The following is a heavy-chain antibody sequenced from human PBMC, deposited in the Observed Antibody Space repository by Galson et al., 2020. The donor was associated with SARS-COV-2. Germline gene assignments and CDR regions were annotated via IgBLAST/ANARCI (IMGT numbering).Heavy chain of an antibody. CDR3: ARHASGFLVLAYYYGMDV. J-gene: IGHJ6*02. D-gene: IGHD6-13*01. CDR1: GGTISSYS. CDR2: IYNSGST. V-gene: IGHV4-59*08. Sequence: ASESLSLTCTVSGGTISSYSWSWIRQPPGKGLEWIGYIYNSGSTNYNPSPKSRVTISVDTPKNQFSLNLSSVTAADTAVYYWARHASGFLVLAYYYGMDVWGQGTTVTVSS.